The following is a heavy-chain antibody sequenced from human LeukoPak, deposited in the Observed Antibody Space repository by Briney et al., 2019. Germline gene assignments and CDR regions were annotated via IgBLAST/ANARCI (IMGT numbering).Heavy chain of an antibody. V-gene: IGHV3-21*01. D-gene: IGHD3-10*02. J-gene: IGHJ4*02. CDR1: GFTFSSYS. CDR2: ISSSSSYV. CDR3: ARGTMFPYYFDY. Sequence: GGSLRLSCAASGFTFSSYSMKWVRQAPGKGLEWVSFISSSSSYVYYADSVKGRFTISRDNAKNSLYLQMNSLRAEDTAVYYCARGTMFPYYFDYWGQGTLVTVSS.